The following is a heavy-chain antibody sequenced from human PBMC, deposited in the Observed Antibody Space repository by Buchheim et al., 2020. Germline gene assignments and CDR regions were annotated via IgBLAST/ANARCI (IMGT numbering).Heavy chain of an antibody. D-gene: IGHD5-12*01. CDR3: ARDRDSGYDFGSYFDY. CDR2: ISYDGSNK. Sequence: QVQLVESGGGVVQPGRSLRLSCAASGFTFSGYAMHWVRQAPGKGLEWVAVISYDGSNKYYAASVQGRFTIPRDNSKNTLYLQMNSLRAEDTAVYYCARDRDSGYDFGSYFDYWGQGTL. J-gene: IGHJ4*02. V-gene: IGHV3-30-3*01. CDR1: GFTFSGYA.